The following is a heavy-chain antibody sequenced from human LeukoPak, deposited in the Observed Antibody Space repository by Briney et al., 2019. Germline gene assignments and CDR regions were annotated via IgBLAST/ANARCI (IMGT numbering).Heavy chain of an antibody. CDR3: TTYYGGD. CDR2: IKSNTDGGTT. Sequence: GGSLRLSCAASGFTFSNAWMSWVRQAPGKGLEWLGRIKSNTDGGTTDYAAPVKGRFTISRDDSKNTLYLQMNSLKTEDTAVYYCTTYYGGDWGQGTLVTVSS. D-gene: IGHD4-23*01. J-gene: IGHJ4*02. CDR1: GFTFSNAW. V-gene: IGHV3-15*01.